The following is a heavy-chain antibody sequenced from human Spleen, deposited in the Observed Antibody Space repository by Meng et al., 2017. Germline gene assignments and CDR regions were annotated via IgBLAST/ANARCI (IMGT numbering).Heavy chain of an antibody. D-gene: IGHD6-6*01. V-gene: IGHV4-39*07. Sequence: SETLSLTCTVSGGSISSRNHYWGWIRQSPGKGLEWIGRIYYSGSTYYNPSLKSRVTISVDTSKNQFSLRLNSVTAADTAVYYCARDLGSISALGYWGQGTLVTVSS. CDR3: ARDLGSISALGY. J-gene: IGHJ4*02. CDR2: IYYSGST. CDR1: GGSISSRNHY.